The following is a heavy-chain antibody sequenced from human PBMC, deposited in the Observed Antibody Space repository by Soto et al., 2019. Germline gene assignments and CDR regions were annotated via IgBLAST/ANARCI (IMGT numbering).Heavy chain of an antibody. Sequence: EVQLVESGGGLFQPGGSLRISCAASGFTCSHYRMHWIRQAPGKGLVWVSLISGDGSDTNFADSVKGRFTISRDNARNTLYLQMNSLRAEGTAVYYCTRDFQGLGYWGQGTLVPVSS. CDR2: ISGDGSDT. CDR1: GFTCSHYR. V-gene: IGHV3-74*01. J-gene: IGHJ4*02. CDR3: TRDFQGLGY.